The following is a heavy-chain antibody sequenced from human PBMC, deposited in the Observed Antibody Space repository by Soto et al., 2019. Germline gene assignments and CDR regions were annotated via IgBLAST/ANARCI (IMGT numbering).Heavy chain of an antibody. CDR2: INPNSGGT. CDR3: ARKLELRGSYYYYYDMDV. D-gene: IGHD1-7*01. Sequence: ASVKVSCKSSGYTFTDYYMHWVRQAPGQGLEWMGWINPNSGGTNYAQKFQGRVTMTRDTSISTAYMELSRLRSDDTAVYYCARKLELRGSYYYYYDMDVWGQGTTVTVSS. CDR1: GYTFTDYY. J-gene: IGHJ6*02. V-gene: IGHV1-2*02.